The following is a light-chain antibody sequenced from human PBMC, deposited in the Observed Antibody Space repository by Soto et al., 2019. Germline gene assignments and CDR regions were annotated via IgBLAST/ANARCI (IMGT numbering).Light chain of an antibody. CDR2: QTS. CDR1: QNIGSW. V-gene: IGKV1-5*03. Sequence: DIQLTQSPSILSASVGDRVTITCRASQNIGSWLAWYQQKPGKAPNLLIFQTSNLESGVPSRFSGSGSGTEFTLTISSLQPDDFATYYCQQCDTYSTFGQGTKVVTK. J-gene: IGKJ1*01. CDR3: QQCDTYST.